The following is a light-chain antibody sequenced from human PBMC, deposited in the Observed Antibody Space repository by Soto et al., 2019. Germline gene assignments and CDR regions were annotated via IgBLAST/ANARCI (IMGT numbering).Light chain of an antibody. CDR2: KAS. J-gene: IGKJ1*01. V-gene: IGKV1-5*03. CDR3: QQYQTDSRTWT. CDR1: QDIGSL. Sequence: DIQMTQSPSTLSAFVGDRVTLTCRASQDIGSLLAWYQQKPGKAPKLLIYKASTLESGVPWRFSDSGSGTEFTLTINGLQFDDFATYFCQQYQTDSRTWTFGQGTKVEI.